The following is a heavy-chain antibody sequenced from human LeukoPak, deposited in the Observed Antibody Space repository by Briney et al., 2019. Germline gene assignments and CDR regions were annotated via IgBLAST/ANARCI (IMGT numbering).Heavy chain of an antibody. CDR3: ARGLDDYIWGSYRYTRTIPFDY. J-gene: IGHJ4*02. D-gene: IGHD3-16*02. Sequence: ASETLSLTCAVYGGSFSGYYWSWIRQPPGKGLEWIGEINHSGSTNYNPSLKSRVTISVDTSKNQFSLKLSSVTAADTAVYYCARGLDDYIWGSYRYTRTIPFDYWGQGTLVTVSS. CDR2: INHSGST. V-gene: IGHV4-34*01. CDR1: GGSFSGYY.